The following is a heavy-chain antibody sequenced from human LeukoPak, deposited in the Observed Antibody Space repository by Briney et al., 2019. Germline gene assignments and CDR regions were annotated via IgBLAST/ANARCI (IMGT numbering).Heavy chain of an antibody. D-gene: IGHD3-22*01. J-gene: IGHJ4*02. V-gene: IGHV3-30-3*01. CDR3: ARDHYYDSSGYYPGSVDY. Sequence: PGGSLRLSCAASGFTFSSYAMHWVRQAPGKGLEWVAVISYDGSNKYYADSVKGRFTISRDNSKNTLYLQMNSLRAEDTAVYYCARDHYYDSSGYYPGSVDYWGQGTLVTVSS. CDR2: ISYDGSNK. CDR1: GFTFSSYA.